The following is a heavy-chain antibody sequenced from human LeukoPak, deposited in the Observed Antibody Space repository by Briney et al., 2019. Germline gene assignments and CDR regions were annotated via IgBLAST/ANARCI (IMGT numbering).Heavy chain of an antibody. D-gene: IGHD3-10*01. CDR3: AKDPVWFGEYQGVFDY. J-gene: IGHJ4*02. Sequence: TGGSLRLSCAASGFTFSSYGMHWVRQAPGKGLEWVAVISYDGSNKYYADSVKGRFTISRDNSKNTLYLQMNSLRAEDTAVYYCAKDPVWFGEYQGVFDYWGQGTLVTVSS. CDR1: GFTFSSYG. V-gene: IGHV3-30*18. CDR2: ISYDGSNK.